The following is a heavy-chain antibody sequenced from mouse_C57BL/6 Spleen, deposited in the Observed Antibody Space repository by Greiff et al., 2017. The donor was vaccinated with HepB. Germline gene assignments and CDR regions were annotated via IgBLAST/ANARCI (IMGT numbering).Heavy chain of an antibody. CDR3: AIGKIYDYDVPLFAY. CDR2: IHPSDSDT. Sequence: QVQLKQPGAELVKPGASVKVSCKASGYTFTSYWMHWVKQRPGQGLEWIGRIHPSDSDTNYNQKFKGKATLTVDKSSSTAYMQLSSLTSEDSAVYYCAIGKIYDYDVPLFAYWGQGTLVTVSA. D-gene: IGHD2-4*01. J-gene: IGHJ3*01. CDR1: GYTFTSYW. V-gene: IGHV1-74*01.